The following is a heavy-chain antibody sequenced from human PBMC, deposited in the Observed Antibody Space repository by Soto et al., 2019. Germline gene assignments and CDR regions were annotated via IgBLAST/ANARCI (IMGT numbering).Heavy chain of an antibody. CDR3: ARVGPWVPYYYESSPYTFENWLDP. CDR2: IYHGGST. CDR1: GYSISSGYY. J-gene: IGHJ5*02. V-gene: IGHV4-38-2*01. Sequence: QVQLQESGPGLVKASETLSLTCAVSGYSISSGYYWGWLRQPPGKGLEWVGSIYHGGSTYYNPSLNSRVTLSIDMTTLHGSLVLNSVTPADTAADYCARVGPWVPYYYESSPYTFENWLDPWGQGTLVNVPS. D-gene: IGHD3-22*01.